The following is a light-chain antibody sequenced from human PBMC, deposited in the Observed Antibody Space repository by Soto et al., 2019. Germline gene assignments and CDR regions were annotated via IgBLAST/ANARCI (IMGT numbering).Light chain of an antibody. V-gene: IGLV1-44*01. J-gene: IGLJ2*01. CDR1: SSNIGSNA. CDR3: AAWDDSLNGVL. CDR2: SNN. Sequence: QSVLTQPPSASGTPGQRVTISCSGSSSNIGSNAVNWYQQLPGTAPKLLMYSNNQRPSGVPDRFSGSKSGTSASLAISGLQSEDEVDYYCAAWDDSLNGVLFGGGTKLTVL.